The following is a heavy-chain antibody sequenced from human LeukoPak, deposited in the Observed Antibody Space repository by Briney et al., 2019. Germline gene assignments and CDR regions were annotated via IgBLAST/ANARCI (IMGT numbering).Heavy chain of an antibody. Sequence: GGSLRLSCAASGFTVSSNYMSWVRQAPGKGLEWVSVIYSGGSTYHADSVKGRFTISRDNSKNTLYLQMNNLRAEDTAVYYCAKDKGYSSGWYLLDPWGQGTLVTVSS. CDR3: AKDKGYSSGWYLLDP. J-gene: IGHJ5*02. CDR1: GFTVSSNY. V-gene: IGHV3-53*01. CDR2: IYSGGST. D-gene: IGHD6-19*01.